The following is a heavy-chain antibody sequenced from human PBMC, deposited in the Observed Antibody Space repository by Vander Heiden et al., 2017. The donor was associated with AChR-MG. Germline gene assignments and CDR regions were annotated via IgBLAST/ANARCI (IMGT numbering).Heavy chain of an antibody. J-gene: IGHJ4*02. Sequence: EVKKPGASVKVSCKASGYTFTGYYMHWVRQAPGQGLEWMGRINPNSGGTNYAQKFQGRVTMTRDTSISTAYMELSRLRSDDTAVYYCARSSGYSGSFHKDYWGQGTLVTVSS. CDR2: INPNSGGT. CDR3: ARSSGYSGSFHKDY. CDR1: GYTFTGYY. D-gene: IGHD5-12*01. V-gene: IGHV1-2*06.